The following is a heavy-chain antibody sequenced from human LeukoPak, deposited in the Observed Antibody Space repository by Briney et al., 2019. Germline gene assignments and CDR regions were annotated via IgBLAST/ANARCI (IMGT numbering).Heavy chain of an antibody. J-gene: IGHJ4*02. D-gene: IGHD5-18*01. CDR3: ARDQIPYGYGPDY. CDR2: IIPIFGTA. CDR1: GGTFSSYA. Sequence: ASVKVSCKASGGTFSSYAISWVRQAPGQGLEWMGGIIPIFGTANYAQKLQGRVTMTTDTSTSTAYMELRSLRSDDTAVYYCARDQIPYGYGPDYWGQGTLVTVSS. V-gene: IGHV1-69*05.